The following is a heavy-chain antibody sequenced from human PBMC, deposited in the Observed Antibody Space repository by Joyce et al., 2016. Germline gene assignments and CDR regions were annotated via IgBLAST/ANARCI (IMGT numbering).Heavy chain of an antibody. V-gene: IGHV3-7*01. CDR1: GFTFSKYW. CDR2: IKEDGSEK. Sequence: EVQLVESGGGLVQPGGSLRLSCAASGFTFSKYWMSWVRQAPGKGLEWVTNIKEDGSEKDSVDSVKGRFTISRDNANNFLYLQMNSLRAEDTAMFYCARSSDWYAFDVWGQGTMVTVSS. CDR3: ARSSDWYAFDV. D-gene: IGHD2-21*01. J-gene: IGHJ3*01.